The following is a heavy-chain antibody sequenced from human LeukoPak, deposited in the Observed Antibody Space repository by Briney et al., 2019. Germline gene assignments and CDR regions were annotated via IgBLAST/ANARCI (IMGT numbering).Heavy chain of an antibody. CDR3: ATPSGYSSGWAFDY. CDR2: INPSGGYT. D-gene: IGHD6-19*01. V-gene: IGHV1-46*04. Sequence: GASVKVSCKTSGYSFTAYYIHWVRQAPGQGLDWMGFINPSGGYTSYADKLQGRVTMTRDMSTSTVYMELSSLRSEDTAVYYCATPSGYSSGWAFDYWGQGPLVTVSS. CDR1: GYSFTAYY. J-gene: IGHJ4*02.